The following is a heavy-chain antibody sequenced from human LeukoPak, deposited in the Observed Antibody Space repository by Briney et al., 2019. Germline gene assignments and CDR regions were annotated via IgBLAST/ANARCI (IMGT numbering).Heavy chain of an antibody. J-gene: IGHJ3*01. Sequence: SETLSLTCAVSGYSISSGYYWGWIRQPPGKGLEWIGSIYHSGSTYYNPSLKSRVTISADTSKNQFSLKLRSVTAADSALYFCARVGGPFDLWGQGTMVSVSS. CDR1: GYSISSGYY. CDR2: IYHSGST. V-gene: IGHV4-38-2*01. CDR3: ARVGGPFDL. D-gene: IGHD3-16*01.